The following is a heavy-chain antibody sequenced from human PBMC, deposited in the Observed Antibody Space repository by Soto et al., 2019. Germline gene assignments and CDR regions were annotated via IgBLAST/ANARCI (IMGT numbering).Heavy chain of an antibody. J-gene: IGHJ5*02. CDR2: IIPIFGTA. V-gene: IGHV1-69*01. D-gene: IGHD3-22*01. CDR1: GGTFSSYA. CDR3: ARYPTEYYDSSGYYYGGWFDP. Sequence: QVQLVQSGAAVKKPGSSVKVSCKASGGTFSSYAISWVRQAPGQGLEWMGGIIPIFGTANYAQKFQGRVTITADESTSTAYMELSSLRSEDTAVYYCARYPTEYYDSSGYYYGGWFDPWGQGTLVTVSS.